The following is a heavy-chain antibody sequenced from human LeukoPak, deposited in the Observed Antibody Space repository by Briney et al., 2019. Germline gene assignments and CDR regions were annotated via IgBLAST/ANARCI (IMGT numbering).Heavy chain of an antibody. V-gene: IGHV4-4*07. D-gene: IGHD2-2*01. CDR2: IYTSGST. CDR1: GGSISSYY. J-gene: IGHJ5*02. Sequence: SETLSLTCTVSGGSISSYYWSWIRQPPGKGLEWIGRIYTSGSTNYNPSLKSRVTMSVDTSKNQFSLKLSSVTAADTAVYYCAREHCSSTSCNRRYNWFDPWGQGTLVTVSS. CDR3: AREHCSSTSCNRRYNWFDP.